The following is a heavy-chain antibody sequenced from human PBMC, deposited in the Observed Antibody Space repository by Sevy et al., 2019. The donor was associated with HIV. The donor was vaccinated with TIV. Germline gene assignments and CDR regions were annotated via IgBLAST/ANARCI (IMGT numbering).Heavy chain of an antibody. J-gene: IGHJ5*02. CDR3: ARAPPVRSGDDSLNWFDP. Sequence: ETLSLTCSVSAGSISAYYWSWIRQPPGKGLEWIAYIHDSGNSNYNPSLKSRVTISMDTSKNQFSLKVTVVTEADTALYYCARAPPVRSGDDSLNWFDPWGQGILVTVSS. CDR1: AGSISAYY. D-gene: IGHD5-12*01. CDR2: IHDSGNS. V-gene: IGHV4-59*01.